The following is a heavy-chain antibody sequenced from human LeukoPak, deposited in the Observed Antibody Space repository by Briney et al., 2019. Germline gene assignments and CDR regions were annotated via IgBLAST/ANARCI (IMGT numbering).Heavy chain of an antibody. J-gene: IGHJ4*02. V-gene: IGHV1-18*01. CDR3: ARVRNSGFRYVDS. CDR2: ISTFNGHT. D-gene: IGHD5-12*01. CDR1: GYTFTTYG. Sequence: ASVKVSCKASGYTFTTYGISWMRQAPGHGLEWMGWISTFNGHTNYAQKLQGRVTMTTDTSTSTAYMDLRSLRSDDTAVYYCARVRNSGFRYVDSWGQGTLVTVSS.